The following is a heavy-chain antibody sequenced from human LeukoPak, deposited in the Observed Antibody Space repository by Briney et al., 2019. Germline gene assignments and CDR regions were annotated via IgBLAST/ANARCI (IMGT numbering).Heavy chain of an antibody. V-gene: IGHV3-30-3*01. J-gene: IGHJ4*02. Sequence: GGSLRLSCAASGFTFSSYAMHWVRQAPGKGLEWVAVISYGGSNKYYADSVKGRFTISRDNAKNTLYLQMNSLRAEDTAVYYCARLGYWGQGTLVTVSS. CDR3: ARLGY. D-gene: IGHD3-16*01. CDR1: GFTFSSYA. CDR2: ISYGGSNK.